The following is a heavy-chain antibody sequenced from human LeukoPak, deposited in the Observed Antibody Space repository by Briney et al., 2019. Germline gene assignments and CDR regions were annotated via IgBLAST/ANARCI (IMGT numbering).Heavy chain of an antibody. Sequence: GASVKVSCKASGYTFTSYDINWVRQATGQGLEWMGWMNPNSGNTGYAQKFQGRVTMTRNTSISTDYMELGSLRSEDTAVYYCARGWLRSDFDYWGQGTLVTVSS. D-gene: IGHD5-12*01. CDR3: ARGWLRSDFDY. V-gene: IGHV1-8*01. CDR1: GYTFTSYD. CDR2: MNPNSGNT. J-gene: IGHJ4*02.